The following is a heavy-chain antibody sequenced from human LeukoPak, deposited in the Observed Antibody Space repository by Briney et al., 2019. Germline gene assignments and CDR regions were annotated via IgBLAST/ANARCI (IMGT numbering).Heavy chain of an antibody. CDR3: ARENVLRYFPFDP. CDR1: GGSISSGSYY. Sequence: SQALSLTCTVSGGSISSGSYYWSWIRQPAGKGLEWIGRIYTSGSTNYNPSLKSRVTISVDTSKNQFSLKLSSVTAADTAVYYCARENVLRYFPFDPWGQGTLVSVSS. V-gene: IGHV4-61*02. D-gene: IGHD3-9*01. CDR2: IYTSGST. J-gene: IGHJ5*02.